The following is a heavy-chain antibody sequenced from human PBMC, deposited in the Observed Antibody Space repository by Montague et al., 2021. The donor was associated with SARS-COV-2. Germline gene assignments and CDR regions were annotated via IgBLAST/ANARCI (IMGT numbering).Heavy chain of an antibody. CDR2: LYSNGVS. V-gene: IGHV4-59*01. CDR3: ARVADNRKSSFSEYSFYY. J-gene: IGHJ4*01. Sequence: SETLSPTCNVSRASITNYYCCWIRQHPGKRLVWIGFLYSNGVSKYNQPLNRRGTMSIDTAKSHFSLKLTSVSTADTAVNYCARVADNRKSSFSEYSFYYWGQGTPVSVSS. CDR1: RASITNYY. D-gene: IGHD2/OR15-2a*01.